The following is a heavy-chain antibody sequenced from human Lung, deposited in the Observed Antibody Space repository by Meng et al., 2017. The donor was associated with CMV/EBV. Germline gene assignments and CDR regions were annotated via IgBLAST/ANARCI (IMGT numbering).Heavy chain of an antibody. CDR2: ISSSGGFT. J-gene: IGHJ5*02. Sequence: GGSLRLXCVASGFTFSNYAVTWVRQAPGKGLEWVSAISSSGGFTYYADSVKGSFTVSRDNSKNTLYLQMNRLRAGDTAVYYCAKVDGESYTDSSFWFDPWGRGTLVTVSS. CDR3: AKVDGESYTDSSFWFDP. D-gene: IGHD2-2*02. CDR1: GFTFSNYA. V-gene: IGHV3-23*01.